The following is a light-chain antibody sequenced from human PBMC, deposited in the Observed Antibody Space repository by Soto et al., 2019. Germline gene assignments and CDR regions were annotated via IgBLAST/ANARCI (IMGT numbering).Light chain of an antibody. CDR2: DAS. V-gene: IGKV3-11*01. J-gene: IGKJ1*01. CDR1: QSITSY. CDR3: QQRSSWWT. Sequence: ETVLTQSPATLSLSPGDRDTLSCRASQSITSYLAWYQQKTGQAPKLLFYDASNRATGIPARFSASGSGTDFTLTISSLEPEDTAVYYCQQRSSWWTFGQGTKVEIK.